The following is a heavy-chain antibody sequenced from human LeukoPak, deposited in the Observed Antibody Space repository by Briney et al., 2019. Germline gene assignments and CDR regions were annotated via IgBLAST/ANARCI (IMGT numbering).Heavy chain of an antibody. J-gene: IGHJ4*02. V-gene: IGHV3-30*03. CDR1: GFIFSRYG. Sequence: GRPLRLSCAASGFIFSRYGMRWARQAPGTGLEWVAVISYDGNNKYYANSVKGRFTISRDNSRNTLYLQMNSLRPEDTAVYYCARKYQDYTVAYWGQGALVTVSS. CDR3: ARKYQDYTVAY. CDR2: ISYDGNNK. D-gene: IGHD4-11*01.